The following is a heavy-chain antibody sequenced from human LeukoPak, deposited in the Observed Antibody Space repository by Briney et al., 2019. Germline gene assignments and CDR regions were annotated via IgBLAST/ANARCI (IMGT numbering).Heavy chain of an antibody. CDR3: ARARYEARIWPKSRYDYYHYMDV. J-gene: IGHJ6*03. Sequence: ASVKVSCKASGYTFTSYTIHWARQAPGQRLEWMGRINAGNGNTKYSQEFQDRVTISRDTSASTAYMELSSLRSEDMAVYYCARARYEARIWPKSRYDYYHYMDVWGKGTTVTVSS. CDR2: INAGNGNT. V-gene: IGHV1-3*03. CDR1: GYTFTSYT. D-gene: IGHD3-3*01.